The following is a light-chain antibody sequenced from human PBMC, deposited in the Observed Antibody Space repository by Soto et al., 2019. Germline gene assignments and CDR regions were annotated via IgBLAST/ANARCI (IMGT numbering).Light chain of an antibody. CDR2: DVT. V-gene: IGLV2-14*01. CDR1: SSDVGAYNY. J-gene: IGLJ2*01. CDR3: NSYTGSSTLVV. Sequence: QSVLTQPASVSGSPGQSITISCTGTSSDVGAYNYVSWYQQHPGKAPKLMIYDVTNRPSGVSNRFSGSKSGNTASLTISGLQAEDEADYYCNSYTGSSTLVVFGGGTKLTVL.